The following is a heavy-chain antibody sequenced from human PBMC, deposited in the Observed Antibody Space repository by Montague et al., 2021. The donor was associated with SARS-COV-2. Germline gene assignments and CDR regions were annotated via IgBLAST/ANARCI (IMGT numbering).Heavy chain of an antibody. D-gene: IGHD1-26*01. CDR1: GGSFSAYY. CDR3: ARRGSGRSDLAY. V-gene: IGHV4-34*01. CDR2: INYSGST. Sequence: SETLSLTCVVSGGSFSAYYWSSIRHLPRKGLEWMVEINYSGSTKYNTPFKSRVSMSVDKSWNQFSLRLSTVTAADTAIYYCARRGSGRSDLAYWGQGTLVTVSS. J-gene: IGHJ4*02.